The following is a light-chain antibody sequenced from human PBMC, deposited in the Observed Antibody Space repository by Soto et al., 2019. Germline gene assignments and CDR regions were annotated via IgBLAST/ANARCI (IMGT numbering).Light chain of an antibody. Sequence: DIQMTQSPSTLSASVGDRVTITCRASQSISSWLAWYQQKPGKAPKLLIYDASSLESGVPSRFSGSGSGTEFTLTISSLQPDDFATYYCQQYNSYPLGFGQGTQLEIK. CDR1: QSISSW. CDR3: QQYNSYPLG. J-gene: IGKJ2*03. V-gene: IGKV1-5*01. CDR2: DAS.